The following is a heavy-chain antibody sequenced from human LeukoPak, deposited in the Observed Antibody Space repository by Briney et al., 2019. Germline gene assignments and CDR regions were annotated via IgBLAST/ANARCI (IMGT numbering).Heavy chain of an antibody. D-gene: IGHD6-19*01. J-gene: IGHJ4*02. CDR1: GGSISSYY. Sequence: SETLSLTCTVSGGSISSYYWSWIRQPPGKGLEWIGYIYYSGSTNYNPSLKSRVTISVDTSKNQFSLKLSSVTAADTAVYYCAGERGEEYSSGWYKTNFFDNWGQGIRVTVSS. CDR3: AGERGEEYSSGWYKTNFFDN. CDR2: IYYSGST. V-gene: IGHV4-59*01.